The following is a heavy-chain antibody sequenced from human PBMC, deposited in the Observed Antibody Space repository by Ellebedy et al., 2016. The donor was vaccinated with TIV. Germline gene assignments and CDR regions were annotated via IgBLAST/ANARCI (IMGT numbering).Heavy chain of an antibody. CDR3: TTGGPYSGYEPLNWFDP. V-gene: IGHV3-15*01. J-gene: IGHJ5*02. Sequence: GESLKISXAASGFTLSSYGMSWVRQAPGKGLEWVGRVKSKSDGGTTEYAAPVKGRFIISRDDSKNTLYLQITSLKTEDTAMYYCTTGGPYSGYEPLNWFDPWGQGTLVTVSS. CDR2: VKSKSDGGTT. CDR1: GFTLSSYG. D-gene: IGHD5-12*01.